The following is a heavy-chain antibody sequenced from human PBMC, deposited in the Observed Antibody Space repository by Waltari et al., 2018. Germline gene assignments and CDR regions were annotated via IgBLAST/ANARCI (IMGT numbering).Heavy chain of an antibody. J-gene: IGHJ4*02. CDR1: GGTFSSYP. V-gene: IGHV1-69*02. CDR2: IIPILGIA. D-gene: IGHD1-26*01. Sequence: QVQLVQSGAEVKKPGSSVKVSCKASGGTFSSYPISWVRQAPGQGLEWMGRIIPILGIANYAQKFQGRVTITADKSTSTAYMELSSLRSEDTAVYYCARAQIIVGALFYWGQGTLVTVSS. CDR3: ARAQIIVGALFY.